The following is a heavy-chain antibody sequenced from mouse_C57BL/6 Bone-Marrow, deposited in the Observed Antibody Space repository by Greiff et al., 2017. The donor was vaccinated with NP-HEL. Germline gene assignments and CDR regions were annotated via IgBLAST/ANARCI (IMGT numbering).Heavy chain of an antibody. V-gene: IGHV5-6*01. Sequence: EVHLVESGGDLVKPGGSLKLSCAASGFTFSSYGMSWVRQTPDKRLEWVATISSGGSYTYYPDSVKGRFTISRDNAKNTLYLQMSSLKSEDTARYYCARLGNNYDAYWGQGTLVTVSA. CDR2: ISSGGSYT. D-gene: IGHD1-3*01. CDR1: GFTFSSYG. J-gene: IGHJ3*01. CDR3: ARLGNNYDAY.